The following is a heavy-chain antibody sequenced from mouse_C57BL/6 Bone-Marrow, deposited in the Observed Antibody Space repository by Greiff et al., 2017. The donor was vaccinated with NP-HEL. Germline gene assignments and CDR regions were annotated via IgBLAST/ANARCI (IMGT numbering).Heavy chain of an antibody. CDR1: GYTFTDYE. Sequence: VQLQQSGAELVRPGASVTLSCKASGYTFTDYEMHWVKQTPVHGLEWIGAIDPETGGTAYNQKFKGKAILTADKSSSTAYMELRSLTSEDSAVYYCTSPPGRYAMDDWGQGTSVTVSS. V-gene: IGHV1-15*01. CDR3: TSPPGRYAMDD. D-gene: IGHD4-1*01. CDR2: IDPETGGT. J-gene: IGHJ4*01.